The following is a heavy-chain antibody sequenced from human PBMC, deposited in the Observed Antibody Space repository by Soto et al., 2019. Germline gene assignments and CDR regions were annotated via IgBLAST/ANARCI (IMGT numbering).Heavy chain of an antibody. CDR3: VADYVATDTFDI. Sequence: QVQLVESGGGVVQPGRSLRLSCAASGLTFSTCGMHWVRQAPGKGLEWVAVISYDGNNKYSADSVKGRFTISRGNSKNTVYLQMNSLRPEDTAVYYCVADYVATDTFDIWGQGTMVTVSS. D-gene: IGHD3-10*02. CDR1: GLTFSTCG. J-gene: IGHJ3*02. V-gene: IGHV3-30*03. CDR2: ISYDGNNK.